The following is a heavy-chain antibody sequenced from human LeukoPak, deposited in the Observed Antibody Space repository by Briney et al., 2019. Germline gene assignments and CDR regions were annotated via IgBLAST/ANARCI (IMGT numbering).Heavy chain of an antibody. CDR1: GFTFSSYA. D-gene: IGHD6-13*01. CDR3: ARELGSSWYGMDY. CDR2: ISYDGGNK. V-gene: IGHV3-30*04. Sequence: GGSLRLSCAASGFTFSSYAIHWVRQAPGKGLEWVAVISYDGGNKYYADSVKGRFTISRDNSKNTLYLQMNSLRAEDTAVYYCARELGSSWYGMDYWGQGTLVTVSS. J-gene: IGHJ4*02.